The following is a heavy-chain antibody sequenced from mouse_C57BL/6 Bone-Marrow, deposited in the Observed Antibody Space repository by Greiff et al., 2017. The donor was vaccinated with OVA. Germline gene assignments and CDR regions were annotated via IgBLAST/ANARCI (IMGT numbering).Heavy chain of an antibody. CDR1: GYTFTSYW. J-gene: IGHJ3*01. V-gene: IGHV1-50*01. CDR3: ARGSGYLSWFAY. Sequence: QVQLKQPGAELVKPGASVKLSCKASGYTFTSYWMQWVKQRPGQGLEWIGEIDPSDSYTNYNQKFKGKATLTVDTSSSTAYMQLSSLTSEDSAVYYCARGSGYLSWFAYWGQGTLVTVSA. CDR2: IDPSDSYT. D-gene: IGHD3-2*02.